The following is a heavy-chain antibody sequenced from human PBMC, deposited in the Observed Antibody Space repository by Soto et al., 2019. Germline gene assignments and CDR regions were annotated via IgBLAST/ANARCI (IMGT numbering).Heavy chain of an antibody. J-gene: IGHJ4*02. CDR1: GGSISSGGYY. V-gene: IGHV4-31*03. CDR3: ARVFDEYLPYSFDY. Sequence: QVQLQESGPGLVKPSQTLSLTCTVSGGSISSGGYYWSWIRQHPGKGLEWIGYIYYSGSTYYNPSRKSRITISVDTSKNQFSLKLSSATAADTAVYYCARVFDEYLPYSFDYWGQGTLVTVSS. D-gene: IGHD2-2*01. CDR2: IYYSGST.